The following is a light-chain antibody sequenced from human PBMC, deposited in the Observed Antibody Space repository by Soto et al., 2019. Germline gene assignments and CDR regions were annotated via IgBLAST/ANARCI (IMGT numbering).Light chain of an antibody. CDR1: QSVGRNF. Sequence: EIVLTQSAGTLSFSPGESTTLSCRASQSVGRNFLAWYQQKPGRAPRLLIHGASYRATGVPDRFSGSGSETDFNLTISRLEPEDCGVYYCHQCAAAPLRFGGGTKIEIK. V-gene: IGKV3-20*01. CDR2: GAS. J-gene: IGKJ4*02. CDR3: HQCAAAPLR.